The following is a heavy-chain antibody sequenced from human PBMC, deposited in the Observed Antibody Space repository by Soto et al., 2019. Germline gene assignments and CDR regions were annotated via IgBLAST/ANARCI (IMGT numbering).Heavy chain of an antibody. CDR3: AKYTIGIAAAGTSRYYYYYMDF. J-gene: IGHJ6*03. CDR1: GFTFSSYA. V-gene: IGHV3-23*01. CDR2: ISGSGGST. Sequence: PGGSLRLSCAASGFTFSSYAMSWVRQAPGKGLEWVSAISGSGGSTYYADSVKGRFTISRDNSKNTLYLQMNSLRAEDTAVYYCAKYTIGIAAAGTSRYYYYYMDFWGKGNTVTVAS. D-gene: IGHD6-13*01.